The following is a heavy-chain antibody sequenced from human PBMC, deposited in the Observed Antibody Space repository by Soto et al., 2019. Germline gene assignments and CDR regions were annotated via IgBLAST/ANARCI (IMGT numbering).Heavy chain of an antibody. D-gene: IGHD5-12*01. CDR1: GLTFSSYA. V-gene: IGHV3-23*01. J-gene: IGHJ4*02. Sequence: GGSLRLSCAASGLTFSSYAMSWVRQAPGKGLEWVSVISDSGSSKYYADSVKGRFTISRDNSKNTLYLQMNSLRAEDTAVYYCAKDLGYSGYDLVFDYWGQGTLVTVSS. CDR3: AKDLGYSGYDLVFDY. CDR2: ISDSGSSK.